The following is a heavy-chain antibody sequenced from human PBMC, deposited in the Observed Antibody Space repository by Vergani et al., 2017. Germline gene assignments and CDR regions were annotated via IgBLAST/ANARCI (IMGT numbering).Heavy chain of an antibody. V-gene: IGHV4-34*01. CDR2: INHSAST. D-gene: IGHD2-2*01. J-gene: IGHJ5*02. CDR3: ARSSSTRLNWFDP. CDR1: GGSFSGYY. Sequence: QVQLQQWGAGLLKPSETLSLTCAVYGGSFSGYYWSWIRQPPGKGLEWIGEINHSASTNYNPSLKSRVTISVDTSKNQFSLKLSSVTAADTAVYYGARSSSTRLNWFDPWCQETLVTVTS.